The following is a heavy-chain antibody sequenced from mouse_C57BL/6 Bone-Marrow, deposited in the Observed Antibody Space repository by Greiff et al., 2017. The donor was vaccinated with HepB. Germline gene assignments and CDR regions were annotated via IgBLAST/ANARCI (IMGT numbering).Heavy chain of an antibody. D-gene: IGHD2-2*01. CDR2: INPNNGGT. J-gene: IGHJ3*01. V-gene: IGHV1-26*01. CDR1: GYTFTDYY. CDR3: ARTYGYWFAY. Sequence: VQLQQSGPELVKPGASVKISCKASGYTFTDYYMNWVKQSHGKSLEWIGDINPNNGGTSYNQKFKGKATLTVDKSSSTAYMELRSLTSEDSAVYYCARTYGYWFAYWGQGTLVTVSA.